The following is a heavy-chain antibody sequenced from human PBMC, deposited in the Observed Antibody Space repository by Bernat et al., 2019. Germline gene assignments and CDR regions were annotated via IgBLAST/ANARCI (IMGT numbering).Heavy chain of an antibody. CDR3: ARDSGYYDSSGPDY. Sequence: QVQLVESGGGVVQPGRSLRLSCAASGFTFSSYAMHWVRQAPGKGLEWVAVISYDGSNKSYADSVKGRFTISRDNSKNTLYLQMNSLRAEDTAVYYCARDSGYYDSSGPDYWGQGTLVTVSS. J-gene: IGHJ4*02. CDR2: ISYDGSNK. V-gene: IGHV3-30-3*01. D-gene: IGHD3-22*01. CDR1: GFTFSSYA.